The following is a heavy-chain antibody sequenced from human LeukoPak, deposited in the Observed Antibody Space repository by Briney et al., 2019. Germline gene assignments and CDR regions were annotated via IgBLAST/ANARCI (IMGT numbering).Heavy chain of an antibody. CDR3: ARSREYYDFWSGYYLSSFDY. V-gene: IGHV4-59*01. Sequence: SETLSLTCTVSGGSISSYYWSWIRQPPGKGLEWIGYIYYSGSTNYNPSLKSRVTISVDTSKNQFSLKLSSVTAADTAVYYCARSREYYDFWSGYYLSSFDYWGQGTLVTVSS. CDR2: IYYSGST. CDR1: GGSISSYY. J-gene: IGHJ4*02. D-gene: IGHD3-3*01.